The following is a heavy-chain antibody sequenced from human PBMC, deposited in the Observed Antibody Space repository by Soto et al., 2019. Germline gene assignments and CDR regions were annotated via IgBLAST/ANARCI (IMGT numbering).Heavy chain of an antibody. Sequence: GGSLRLSCAASGFTFSSYGMHWVRQAPGKGLEWVAVILYDGSNKYYADSVKGRFTISRDNSKNTLYLQMNSLRAEDTAVYYCAKAGAVAGKGSCDYWGQGTLVTVSS. D-gene: IGHD6-19*01. CDR3: AKAGAVAGKGSCDY. V-gene: IGHV3-30*18. CDR1: GFTFSSYG. CDR2: ILYDGSNK. J-gene: IGHJ4*02.